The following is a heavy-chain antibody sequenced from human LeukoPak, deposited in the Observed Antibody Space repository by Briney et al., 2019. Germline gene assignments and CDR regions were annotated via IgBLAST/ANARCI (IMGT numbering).Heavy chain of an antibody. CDR3: ANSRSRRGEMTATYYFEY. CDR2: ISYDGSNK. D-gene: IGHD5-24*01. Sequence: GGSLRLSCAASGFTFSTYGMHWVRQAPGKGLEWVAVISYDGSNKYYADSVKGRFTISRDNSKNTLYLQMNSLRAEDTAVYCANSRSRRGEMTATYYFEYWGQGTLVTVSS. J-gene: IGHJ4*02. CDR1: GFTFSTYG. V-gene: IGHV3-30*18.